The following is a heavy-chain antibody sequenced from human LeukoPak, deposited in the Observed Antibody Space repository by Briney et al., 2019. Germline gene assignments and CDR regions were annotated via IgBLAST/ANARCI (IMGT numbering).Heavy chain of an antibody. CDR2: ISAYNGKT. V-gene: IGHV1-18*04. Sequence: ASVKVSCMASGYTFTSYGINWVRQAPGQGLEWMGWISAYNGKTNYAQKLQGRVTMTTDTSTTTAYMELRSLRSDDTAVYYCARGVWGYSFRYGDHWGQGTLVTVSS. CDR1: GYTFTSYG. CDR3: ARGVWGYSFRYGDH. J-gene: IGHJ4*02. D-gene: IGHD5-18*01.